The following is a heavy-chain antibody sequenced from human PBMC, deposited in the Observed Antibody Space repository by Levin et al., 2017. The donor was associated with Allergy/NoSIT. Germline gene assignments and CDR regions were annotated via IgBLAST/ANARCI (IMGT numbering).Heavy chain of an antibody. Sequence: GESLKISCAASGFSVSSNYMTWVRQAPGKGLEWVSVIYSGGDTYYGDSVKGRFTISRDDSKNTLYLQMNSLRAEDTAVYHCARGLMPASMHTFDPWGQGTLVTVSS. CDR1: GFSVSSNY. J-gene: IGHJ5*02. CDR2: IYSGGDT. CDR3: ARGLMPASMHTFDP. D-gene: IGHD3-16*01. V-gene: IGHV3-66*01.